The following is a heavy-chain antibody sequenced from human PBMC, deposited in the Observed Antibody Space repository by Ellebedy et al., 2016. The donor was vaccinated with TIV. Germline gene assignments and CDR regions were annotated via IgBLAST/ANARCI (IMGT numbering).Heavy chain of an antibody. Sequence: AASVKVSCKASGYTFTNYAMHWVRQAPGQRLEWMGWINAGNGNTKYSQKFHGRVTITRDTSASTAYMELSSLRSEDTAVYYCARVYGAFNWFDPWGQGTLVTVSS. J-gene: IGHJ5*02. D-gene: IGHD3-3*02. CDR1: GYTFTNYA. CDR2: INAGNGNT. V-gene: IGHV1-3*01. CDR3: ARVYGAFNWFDP.